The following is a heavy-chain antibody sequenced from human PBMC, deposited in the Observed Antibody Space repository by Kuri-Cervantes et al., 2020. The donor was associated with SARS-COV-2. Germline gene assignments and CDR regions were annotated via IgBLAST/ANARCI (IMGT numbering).Heavy chain of an antibody. V-gene: IGHV3-53*01. D-gene: IGHD2-2*01. CDR2: IYSGGST. CDR1: GFTFSFHS. J-gene: IGHJ4*02. CDR3: ARGPDCSSTSCYLGFDY. Sequence: GGSLRLSCAASGFTFSFHSMNWVRQAPGKGLEWVSVIYSGGSTYYADSVKGRFTISRDNSKNTLYLQMNSLRAEDTAVYYCARGPDCSSTSCYLGFDYWGQGTLVTVSS.